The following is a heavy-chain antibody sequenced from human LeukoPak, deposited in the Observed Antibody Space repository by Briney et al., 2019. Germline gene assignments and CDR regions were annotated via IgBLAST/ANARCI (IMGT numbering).Heavy chain of an antibody. CDR1: GGSISSSSYY. CDR2: IYYSGST. J-gene: IGHJ4*02. V-gene: IGHV4-39*01. D-gene: IGHD6-13*01. Sequence: PSETLSLTCTVYGGSISSSSYYWGWIRQPPGKGLEWIGSIYYSGSTYYNPSLKSRVTISVDTSKNQFSLKLSSVTAADTAVYYCARRNEAAAGTSVSDYWGQGTLVTVSS. CDR3: ARRNEAAAGTSVSDY.